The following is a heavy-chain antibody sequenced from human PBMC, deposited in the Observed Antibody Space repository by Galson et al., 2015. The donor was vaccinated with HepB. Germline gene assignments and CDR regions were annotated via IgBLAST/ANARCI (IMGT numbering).Heavy chain of an antibody. V-gene: IGHV1-3*01. CDR2: INAGNGNT. D-gene: IGHD6-6*01. CDR1: GYTFTSYA. Sequence: SCKASGYTFTSYAMHWVRQAPGQRLEWMGWINAGNGNTKYSQKFQGRVTITRDTSASTAYMELSSLRSEDTAVYYCARDLGYSSSPAPGYWGQGTLVTVSS. J-gene: IGHJ4*02. CDR3: ARDLGYSSSPAPGY.